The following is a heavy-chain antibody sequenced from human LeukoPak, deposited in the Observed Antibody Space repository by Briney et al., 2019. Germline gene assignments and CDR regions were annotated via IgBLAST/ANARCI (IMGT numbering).Heavy chain of an antibody. D-gene: IGHD3-3*01. CDR2: ISDGGQST. Sequence: GGSLRLSCAASRFTFSKYAMSWVRQAPGKGLEWVSAISDGGQSTYHADSVKGRFTISRDNSQYTLDLQMNSLRAEDTAVYYCAKGSADGRPYYFDYWGQGTLVTVSS. J-gene: IGHJ4*02. CDR1: RFTFSKYA. V-gene: IGHV3-23*01. CDR3: AKGSADGRPYYFDY.